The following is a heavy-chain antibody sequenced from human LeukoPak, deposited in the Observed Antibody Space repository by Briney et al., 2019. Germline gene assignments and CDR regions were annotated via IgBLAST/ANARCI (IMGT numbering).Heavy chain of an antibody. D-gene: IGHD5-18*01. CDR2: IYYSGST. Sequence: PSETLSLTCTVSGGSISSGGYYWSWIRQHPGKGLEWIGYIYYSGSTYYNPSLKSRVTISVDTSKNQFSLKLSSVTAADTAVYYCARGGYSYGFDIWGQGTLVTVSS. CDR3: ARGGYSYGFDI. V-gene: IGHV4-61*08. CDR1: GGSISSGGYY. J-gene: IGHJ4*02.